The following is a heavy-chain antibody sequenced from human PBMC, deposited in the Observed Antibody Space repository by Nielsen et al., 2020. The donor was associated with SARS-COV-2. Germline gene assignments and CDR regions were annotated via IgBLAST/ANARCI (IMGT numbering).Heavy chain of an antibody. Sequence: GGSLRLSCAAPGFTFSSYSMNWVRQAPGKGLEWVSSISSSSSYIYYADSVKGRFTISRDNAKNSLYLQMNSLRAEDTAVYYCANFDGSGYNAFDIWGQGTMVTVSS. D-gene: IGHD3-22*01. CDR2: ISSSSSYI. V-gene: IGHV3-21*01. CDR3: ANFDGSGYNAFDI. CDR1: GFTFSSYS. J-gene: IGHJ3*02.